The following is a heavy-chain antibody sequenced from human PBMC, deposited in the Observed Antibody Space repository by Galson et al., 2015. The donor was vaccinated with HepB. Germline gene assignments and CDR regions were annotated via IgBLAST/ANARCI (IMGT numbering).Heavy chain of an antibody. Sequence: SVKVSCKASGYSFTSFAIHWVRQAPGQRPEWMGWINAGNGNTKYSQKFQDRATITRDTSASTAYMELNSLRAEDTAVYYCAREGGGRGWYGYNWFDPWGQGTLVTVSS. CDR3: AREGGGRGWYGYNWFDP. CDR2: INAGNGNT. J-gene: IGHJ5*02. D-gene: IGHD6-19*01. CDR1: GYSFTSFA. V-gene: IGHV1-3*01.